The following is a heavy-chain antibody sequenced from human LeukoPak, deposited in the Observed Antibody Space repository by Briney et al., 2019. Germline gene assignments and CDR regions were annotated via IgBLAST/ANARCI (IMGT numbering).Heavy chain of an antibody. D-gene: IGHD6-19*01. CDR1: GDSVSINSAS. Sequence: QTLSLTCTISGDSVSINSASWNWIRQSPSRGLEWLGRTYYSCSRYNDYAVSMEIRITIRPATYQIQFSLHLNSITPEDTAVYSSARDQAGLDYWGQRTLVTVS. V-gene: IGHV6-1*01. CDR2: TYYSCSRYN. CDR3: ARDQAGLDY. J-gene: IGHJ4*02.